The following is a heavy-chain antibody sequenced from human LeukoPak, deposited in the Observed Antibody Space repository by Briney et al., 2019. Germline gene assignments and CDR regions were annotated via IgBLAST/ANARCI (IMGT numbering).Heavy chain of an antibody. CDR3: ARQSYGGYSRFDY. CDR2: IYYSGST. CDR1: GGSISSNSYY. J-gene: IGHJ4*02. D-gene: IGHD5-12*01. Sequence: TSETLSPTCTVSGGSISSNSYYWDWIRQPPGKGLEWIGSIYYSGSTYYNPSLKSRVTISVDTSKNQFSLKLSSVTAADTAVYYCARQSYGGYSRFDYWGQGTLVTVSS. V-gene: IGHV4-39*07.